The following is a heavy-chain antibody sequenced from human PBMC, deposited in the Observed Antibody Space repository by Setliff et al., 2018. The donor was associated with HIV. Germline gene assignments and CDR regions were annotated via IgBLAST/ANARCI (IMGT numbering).Heavy chain of an antibody. J-gene: IGHJ4*01. Sequence: SETLSLTCTVSGGSISNQYWSWIRQPAGKGLEWLGEINHSGRAKYNPSLKSRASISADTSKNQFSLRLTSVTAADTAVYYCARGAPYCNHGICHLFDYWGHGNLVTVSS. CDR2: INHSGRA. CDR3: ARGAPYCNHGICHLFDY. V-gene: IGHV4-34*01. D-gene: IGHD2-8*01. CDR1: GGSISNQY.